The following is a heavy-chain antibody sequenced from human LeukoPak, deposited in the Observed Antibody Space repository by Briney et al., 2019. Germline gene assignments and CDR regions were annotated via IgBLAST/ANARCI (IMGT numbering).Heavy chain of an antibody. Sequence: WGSLKLSCEASGFTFTSYGMSWVRQAPGQGLEWMGWISAYDGTTNYAHHIKGRVTMTTDTSTSTAYMEMTSLRSDDTAVYYCARDVGCIQLYGSFRPTNSYGIDVWGQGTTVTVSS. D-gene: IGHD5-24*01. V-gene: IGHV1-18*01. CDR3: ARDVGCIQLYGSFRPTNSYGIDV. J-gene: IGHJ6*02. CDR1: GFTFTSYG. CDR2: ISAYDGTT.